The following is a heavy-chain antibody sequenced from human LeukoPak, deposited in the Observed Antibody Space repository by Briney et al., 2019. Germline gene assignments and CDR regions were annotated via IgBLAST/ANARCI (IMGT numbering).Heavy chain of an antibody. V-gene: IGHV3-23*01. CDR2: ISGSGGST. Sequence: PGGSLRLSCAASGFTFSSYAMSWVRQAPGKGLEWVSAISGSGGSTYYADSVKGRFTISRDNSKNTLYLQMNSLRAEDTAVYYCAKVEGITIFGVAPPASGYYYGMDVWGQGTTVTVSS. CDR3: AKVEGITIFGVAPPASGYYYGMDV. CDR1: GFTFSSYA. D-gene: IGHD3-3*01. J-gene: IGHJ6*02.